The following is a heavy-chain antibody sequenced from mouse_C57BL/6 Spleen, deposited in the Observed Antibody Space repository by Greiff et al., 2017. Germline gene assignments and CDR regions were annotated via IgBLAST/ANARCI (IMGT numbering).Heavy chain of an antibody. V-gene: IGHV1-53*01. Sequence: QVQLQQPGTELVKPGASVKLSCKASGYTFTSYWMHWVKQRPGQGLEWIGNINPSNGGTNYNEKFKSKATLTVDKSSSTAYMQLSSLTCEDSAVYYGAKSQLGRAMDYWGQGTSVTVSS. CDR3: AKSQLGRAMDY. J-gene: IGHJ4*01. CDR1: GYTFTSYW. D-gene: IGHD4-1*02. CDR2: INPSNGGT.